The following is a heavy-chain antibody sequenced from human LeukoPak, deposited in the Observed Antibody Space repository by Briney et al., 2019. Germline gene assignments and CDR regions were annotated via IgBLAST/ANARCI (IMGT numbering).Heavy chain of an antibody. J-gene: IGHJ4*02. Sequence: PSETLSLTCTVSGASISSYYRSWIRQPAGKGLEWIGRIYTSGSTNYNPSLKSRITMSVDTSKNQFSLKLSSVTAADTALYYCATSSGWYDVLDYWGQGTLVTVSS. D-gene: IGHD6-19*01. CDR1: GASISSYY. V-gene: IGHV4-4*07. CDR2: IYTSGST. CDR3: ATSSGWYDVLDY.